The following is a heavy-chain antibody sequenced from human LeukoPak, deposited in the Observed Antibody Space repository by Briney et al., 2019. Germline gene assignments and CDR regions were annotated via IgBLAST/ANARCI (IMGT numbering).Heavy chain of an antibody. V-gene: IGHV4-38-2*01. CDR3: ARRYCSSTSCYLDY. CDR2: MHHSGST. CDR1: GYSISSGHY. Sequence: SETLSLTCDVSGYSISSGHYWGWIRQPPGKGLEYIGSMHHSGSTYYNPSLKSRVTISVDTSKDQFSLKLSSVTAADTAVYYCARRYCSSTSCYLDYWGQGILVTVSS. D-gene: IGHD2-2*01. J-gene: IGHJ4*02.